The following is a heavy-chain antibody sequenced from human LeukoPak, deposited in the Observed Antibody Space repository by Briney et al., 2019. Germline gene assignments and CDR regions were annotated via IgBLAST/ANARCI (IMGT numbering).Heavy chain of an antibody. D-gene: IGHD6-13*01. V-gene: IGHV4-34*01. CDR3: ARHSTTRYSSSWYYFDY. J-gene: IGHJ4*02. CDR2: INHSGST. Sequence: PSETLSLTCAVYGGSFSGYYWSWIRQPPGKGLEWMGEINHSGSTNYNPSLKNRVTISADTSKNQFSLKLSSVTAADTAVYYCARHSTTRYSSSWYYFDYWGQGTLVTVSS. CDR1: GGSFSGYY.